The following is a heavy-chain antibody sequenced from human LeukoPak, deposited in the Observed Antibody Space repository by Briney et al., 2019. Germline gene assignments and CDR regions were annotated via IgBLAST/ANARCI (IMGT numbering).Heavy chain of an antibody. Sequence: GGSLRLSCAASGFMFSSYWMSWVRQAPGRGLEWVANMKQGGSEKYYMGSVKGRFTISRDNAKNSLYLEMNSLRAEDTAVYYCARAAPEVSSSCFDSWGQGTLVTVSS. D-gene: IGHD6-13*01. CDR1: GFMFSSYW. CDR3: ARAAPEVSSSCFDS. V-gene: IGHV3-7*03. CDR2: MKQGGSEK. J-gene: IGHJ4*02.